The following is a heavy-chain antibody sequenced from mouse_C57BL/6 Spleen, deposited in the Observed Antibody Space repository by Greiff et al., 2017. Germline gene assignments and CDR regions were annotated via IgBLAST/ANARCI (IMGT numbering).Heavy chain of an antibody. J-gene: IGHJ4*01. CDR2: IYPRSGNT. D-gene: IGHD1-1*01. V-gene: IGHV1-81*01. Sequence: QVQLQQSGAELARPGASVKLSCKASGYTFTSYGISWVKQRTGQGLEWIGEIYPRSGNTYYNEQFKGKATLTADKSSSTAYMELRSLTSEDSAVYFCARGDYGSSYKAMDYWGQGTSVTVSS. CDR3: ARGDYGSSYKAMDY. CDR1: GYTFTSYG.